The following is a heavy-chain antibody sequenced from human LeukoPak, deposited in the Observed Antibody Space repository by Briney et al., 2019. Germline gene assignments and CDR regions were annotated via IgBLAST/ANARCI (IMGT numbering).Heavy chain of an antibody. CDR1: GFTFSSYS. CDR2: ISSSSSTI. CDR3: ARGGIAAALDFDY. V-gene: IGHV3-48*01. J-gene: IGHJ4*02. D-gene: IGHD6-13*01. Sequence: QTGGSLRLSCAASGFTFSSYSMNWVRQAPGKGLEWVSYISSSSSTIYYADSVKGRFTISRDNAKNSLYLQMNSLRAEDTAVYYCARGGIAAALDFDYWGQGTLVTVSS.